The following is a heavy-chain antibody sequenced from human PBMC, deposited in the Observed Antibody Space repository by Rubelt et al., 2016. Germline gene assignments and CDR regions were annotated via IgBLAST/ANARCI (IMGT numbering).Heavy chain of an antibody. CDR2: ISSSGSTI. V-gene: IGHV3-48*03. CDR1: GFTFSSYE. CDR3: IRDWGAVATTNAFDM. D-gene: IGHD6-19*01. Sequence: EVQLVESGGGLVKPGGSLRLSCAASGFTFSSYEMNWVRQAPGKGLEWVSYISSSGSTIYYADSVKGRFTVSRDNAKNTVYLQMNSLRAEDTAVYYCIRDWGAVATTNAFDMWGQGTMVTVSS. J-gene: IGHJ3*02.